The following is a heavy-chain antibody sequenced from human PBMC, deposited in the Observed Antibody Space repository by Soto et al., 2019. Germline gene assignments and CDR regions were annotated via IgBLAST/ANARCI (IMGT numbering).Heavy chain of an antibody. CDR2: IIPIFGTA. J-gene: IGHJ4*02. CDR1: GGTFSSYA. V-gene: IGHV1-69*13. D-gene: IGHD1-26*01. Sequence: SVKVSCKASGGTFSSYAISWVRQAPGQGLEWMGGIIPIFGTANYAQKFQGRVTITADESTSTAYMELSSLRSEDTAVYYCARDSGVGATRGCFDYWGQGTLVTVSS. CDR3: ARDSGVGATRGCFDY.